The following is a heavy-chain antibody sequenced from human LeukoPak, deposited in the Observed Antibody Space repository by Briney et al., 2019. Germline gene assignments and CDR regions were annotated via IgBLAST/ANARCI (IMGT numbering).Heavy chain of an antibody. Sequence: GGSLRLPCAASGFTFSGSAMHWVRQASGKGLEWVGRIRSKANSYATAYAASVKGRFTISRENAKNSLYLQMNSLRAGDTAVYYCARDRGRYYMDVWGKGTTVTISS. CDR3: ARDRGRYYMDV. V-gene: IGHV3-73*01. D-gene: IGHD6-25*01. CDR1: GFTFSGSA. J-gene: IGHJ6*03. CDR2: IRSKANSYAT.